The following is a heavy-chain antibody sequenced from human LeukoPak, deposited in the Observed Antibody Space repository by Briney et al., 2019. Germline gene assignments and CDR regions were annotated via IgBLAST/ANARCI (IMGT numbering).Heavy chain of an antibody. CDR1: GYTFTNYD. D-gene: IGHD3-10*01. J-gene: IGHJ4*02. V-gene: IGHV1-8*01. CDR2: MNPNSEKT. CDR3: AKDGVPSRWFGRNYFDY. Sequence: ASVKVSCKASGYTFTNYDINWVRQATGQGLEWMGWMNPNSEKTGYAQNLQGRVTMTWNTSISTAYMELSSLRSEDTAVYYCAKDGVPSRWFGRNYFDYWGQGTLVTVSS.